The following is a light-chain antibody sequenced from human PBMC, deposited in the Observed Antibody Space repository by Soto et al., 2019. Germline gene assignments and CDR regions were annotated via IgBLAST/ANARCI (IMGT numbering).Light chain of an antibody. CDR1: QSVINN. J-gene: IGKJ1*01. V-gene: IGKV3-15*01. CDR3: QQSSNWPRT. Sequence: EIVMTQSPATLSGSPGERVTLSCRASQSVINNLAWYQQKSGQAPRLLIYGASTRATGIPARFSGSGSGTEFTLTISSLESEDLEVYYCQQSSNWPRTFGQGTKVHIK. CDR2: GAS.